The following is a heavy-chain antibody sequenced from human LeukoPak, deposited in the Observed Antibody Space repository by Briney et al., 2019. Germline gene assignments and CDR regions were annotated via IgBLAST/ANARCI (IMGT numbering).Heavy chain of an antibody. CDR3: ATIKRGSIFGYFDF. CDR1: GASISSHY. Sequence: ETLSLTCTVSGASISSHYWTWIRQPPGKGLEWIGYVFDGERTKDNPSLKSRSTLSGDTSKNQLSLRLSSVTAADTAVYYCATIKRGSIFGYFDFWGQGILVTVSS. D-gene: IGHD3-3*02. CDR2: VFDGERT. V-gene: IGHV4-59*11. J-gene: IGHJ4*02.